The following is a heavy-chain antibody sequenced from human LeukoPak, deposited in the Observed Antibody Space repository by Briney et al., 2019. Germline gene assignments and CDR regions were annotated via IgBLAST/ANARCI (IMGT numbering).Heavy chain of an antibody. D-gene: IGHD6-13*01. V-gene: IGHV4-34*01. J-gene: IGHJ5*02. CDR3: ARGGSSRNLAGFAP. CDR1: GGSFSGYY. Sequence: SETLSLTCAVYGGSFSGYYWSWIRHPPGKGLEWKGEINHSGSSNYNPSLKSRVTISVETSKNQFSLKLSSVTASDTAVNYCARGGSSRNLAGFAPWGQGTLVTVSS. CDR2: INHSGSS.